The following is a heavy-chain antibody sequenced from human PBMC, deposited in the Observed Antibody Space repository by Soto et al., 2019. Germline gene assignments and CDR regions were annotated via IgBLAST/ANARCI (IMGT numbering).Heavy chain of an antibody. CDR1: GFTFSSYG. D-gene: IGHD5-18*01. V-gene: IGHV3-30*18. J-gene: IGHJ6*02. Sequence: LRLSCAASGFTFSSYGMHWVRQAPGKGLEWVAVISYDGSNKYYADSVKGRFTISRDNSKNTLYLQMNSLRAEDTAVYYCAKVGTAMAVYYYGMDVWGQGTTVTVSS. CDR3: AKVGTAMAVYYYGMDV. CDR2: ISYDGSNK.